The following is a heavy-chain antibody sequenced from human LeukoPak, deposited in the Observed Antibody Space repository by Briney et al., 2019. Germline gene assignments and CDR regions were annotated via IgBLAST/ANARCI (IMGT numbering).Heavy chain of an antibody. CDR2: IKSKTDGGTT. CDR1: GFTFSDYY. J-gene: IGHJ4*02. V-gene: IGHV3-15*01. CDR3: TTAHYYDSSGYYNYFDY. D-gene: IGHD3-22*01. Sequence: PGGSLRLSCAASGFTFSDYYMSWIRQAPGKGLEWVGRIKSKTDGGTTDYAAPVKGRFTISRDDSKNTLYLQMNSLKTEDTAVYYCTTAHYYDSSGYYNYFDYWGQGTLVTVSS.